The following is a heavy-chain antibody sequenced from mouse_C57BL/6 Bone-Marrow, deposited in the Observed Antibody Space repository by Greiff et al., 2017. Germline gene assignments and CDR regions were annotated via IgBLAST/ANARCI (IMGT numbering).Heavy chain of an antibody. V-gene: IGHV3-6*01. CDR1: GYSITSGYY. CDR2: ISYDGSN. Sequence: QSGPGLVKPSQSLSLTCSVTGYSITSGYYWNWIRQFPGNKLEWMGYISYDGSNNYNPSLKNRISITRDTSKNQFFLKLNSVTTEDTATYYCARSYSKSYFDYWGQGTTLTVSS. D-gene: IGHD2-5*01. J-gene: IGHJ2*01. CDR3: ARSYSKSYFDY.